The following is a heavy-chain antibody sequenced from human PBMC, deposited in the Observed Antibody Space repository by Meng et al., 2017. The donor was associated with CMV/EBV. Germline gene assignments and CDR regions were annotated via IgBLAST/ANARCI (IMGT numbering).Heavy chain of an antibody. Sequence: LMPSGTLSLPCVISGGALRGNYRIWSRHPPGKGLESIREINHSGCTNYNPSLKSRVTISVATSKNQFSLKLSSVTAADTAVYYCARGTIFGVVWIGYFDYWGQGTLVTVSS. CDR3: ARGTIFGVVWIGYFDY. CDR2: INHSGCT. D-gene: IGHD3-3*02. CDR1: GGALRGNY. J-gene: IGHJ4*02. V-gene: IGHV4-34*01.